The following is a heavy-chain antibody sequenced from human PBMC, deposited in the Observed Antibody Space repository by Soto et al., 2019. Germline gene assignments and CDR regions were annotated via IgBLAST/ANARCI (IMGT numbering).Heavy chain of an antibody. J-gene: IGHJ6*02. CDR2: FDPQDAET. V-gene: IGHV1-24*01. Sequence: SVKVSCKVCGYRLAELSMHWVRQANRKGLECMGGFDPQDAETIYAPKFQRRVTMTEDTSTDTAYMELSSLRSEDTAVYYCATFSGSASYNYYYYYYGMDVWGQGTTVTVS. CDR1: GYRLAELS. D-gene: IGHD3-10*01. CDR3: ATFSGSASYNYYYYYYGMDV.